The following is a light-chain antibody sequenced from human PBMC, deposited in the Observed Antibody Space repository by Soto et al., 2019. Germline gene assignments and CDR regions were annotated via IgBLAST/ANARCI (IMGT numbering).Light chain of an antibody. CDR2: DVS. J-gene: IGLJ1*01. CDR1: ISDVGGYNY. V-gene: IGLV2-14*01. Sequence: QSALAQPASVSGSPGQSITISCTGTISDVGGYNYVSWYKQHPGKAHKLMISDVSNRPSGVSNRFSGSQSGNTASLTISGLQTEDEADYSCSSYTTSSTHVFGTGTKVTV. CDR3: SSYTTSSTHV.